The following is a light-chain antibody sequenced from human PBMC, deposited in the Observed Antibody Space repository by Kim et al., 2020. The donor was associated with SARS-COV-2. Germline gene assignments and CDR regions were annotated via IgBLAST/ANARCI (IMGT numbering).Light chain of an antibody. Sequence: VALRQTFRITCQGDGLRNYYASWYQQKPGRAPIFVIYGKNNRPSGFPNRFSGSSSGNTASLTITGPQAGDEADYYCNSRGSNDNVGFGGGTKLTVL. CDR3: NSRGSNDNVG. CDR1: GLRNYY. V-gene: IGLV3-19*01. J-gene: IGLJ2*01. CDR2: GKN.